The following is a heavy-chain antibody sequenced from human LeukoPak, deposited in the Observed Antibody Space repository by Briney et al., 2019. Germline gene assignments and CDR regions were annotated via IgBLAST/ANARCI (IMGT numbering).Heavy chain of an antibody. CDR3: ARSERFLEWLPSHFAY. J-gene: IGHJ4*02. V-gene: IGHV3-21*01. D-gene: IGHD3-3*01. CDR2: ISSSSSYI. CDR1: GFTFSSYS. Sequence: GGSLRLSCADSGFTFSSYSMNWFRQAPGKGLEWVSSISSSSSYICYADSVKGRFTISRDNAKNSLYLQLNSLRAEDRAVYYCARSERFLEWLPSHFAYWGQGTLVTVSS.